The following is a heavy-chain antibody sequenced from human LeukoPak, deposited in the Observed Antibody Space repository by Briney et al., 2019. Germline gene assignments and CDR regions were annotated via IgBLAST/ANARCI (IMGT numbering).Heavy chain of an antibody. CDR2: INHSGST. J-gene: IGHJ4*02. CDR1: GGSFSGYY. CDR3: ARGDTAMVSTLDY. V-gene: IGHV4-34*01. Sequence: SETLSLTCAVYGGSFSGYYWSWIRQPPGKGLEWIGEINHSGSTNYNPSLKSRVTISVDTSKNQFSLKLSSVTAADTAVYYCARGDTAMVSTLDYWGQGTLVTVSS. D-gene: IGHD5-18*01.